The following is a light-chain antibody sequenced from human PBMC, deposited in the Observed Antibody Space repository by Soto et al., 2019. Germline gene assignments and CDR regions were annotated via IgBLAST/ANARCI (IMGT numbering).Light chain of an antibody. CDR3: SSYTSSSTLNWV. J-gene: IGLJ3*02. Sequence: QSVLTRPASVSGSPGQSITISCTGTSSDVGGYNYVSWYQQHPGKAPKLMIYDVSNRPSGVSNRFSGSKSGNTASLTISGLQAEDEADYYCSSYTSSSTLNWVFGGGTKVTVL. CDR1: SSDVGGYNY. CDR2: DVS. V-gene: IGLV2-14*01.